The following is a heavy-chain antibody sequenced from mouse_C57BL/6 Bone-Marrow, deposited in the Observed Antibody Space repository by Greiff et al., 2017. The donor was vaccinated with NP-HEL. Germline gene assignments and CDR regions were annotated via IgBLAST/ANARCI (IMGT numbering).Heavy chain of an antibody. V-gene: IGHV1-7*01. J-gene: IGHJ3*01. Sequence: VQLKESGAELVKPGASVKLSCKASGYTFPSYWMHWVKQRPGKGLEWIGYINPSSGYTKYNQKFKDKATLPAEKSSSPASLQLSILTYKDSAVYYGARRGGNYYGSSYPFADWGQGTLVTVSA. CDR2: INPSSGYT. CDR1: GYTFPSYW. D-gene: IGHD1-1*01. CDR3: ARRGGNYYGSSYPFAD.